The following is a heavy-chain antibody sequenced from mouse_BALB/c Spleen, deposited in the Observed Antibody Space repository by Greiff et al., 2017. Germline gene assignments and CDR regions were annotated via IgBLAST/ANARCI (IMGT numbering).Heavy chain of an antibody. CDR1: GFTFSSYG. D-gene: IGHD1-1*01. CDR2: ISSGGSYT. V-gene: IGHV5-6*01. Sequence: EVKVVESGGDLVKPGGSLKLSCAASGFTFSSYGMSWVRQTPDKRLEWVATISSGGSYTYYPDSVKGRFTISRDNAKNTLYLQMSSLKSADTAMYYCARQYYYGRSYDYWGQGTTLTVSS. J-gene: IGHJ2*01. CDR3: ARQYYYGRSYDY.